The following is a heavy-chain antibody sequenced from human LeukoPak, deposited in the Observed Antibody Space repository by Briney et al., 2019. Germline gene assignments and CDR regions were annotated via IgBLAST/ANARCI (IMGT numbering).Heavy chain of an antibody. V-gene: IGHV3-48*01. CDR2: ISSSSNTI. CDR1: GFTFRSLS. CDR3: ASSNPYSGYDSTNNY. Sequence: GGSLRLSCAASGFTFRSLSMTWVRQAPGKGLEWVSYISSSSNTIYYADSVKGRFTISRDNAKNSLYLQMNSLRAEDTAVYYCASSNPYSGYDSTNNYWGQGTLVTVSS. D-gene: IGHD5-12*01. J-gene: IGHJ4*02.